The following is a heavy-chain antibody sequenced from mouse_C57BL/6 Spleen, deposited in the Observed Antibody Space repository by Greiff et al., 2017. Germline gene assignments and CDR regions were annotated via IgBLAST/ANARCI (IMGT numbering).Heavy chain of an antibody. CDR2: IYPRSGNT. V-gene: IGHV1-81*01. CDR1: GYTFTSYG. CDR3: ASGIITTVVAPYAMDY. D-gene: IGHD1-1*01. J-gene: IGHJ4*01. Sequence: QVQLQQSGAELARPGASVKLSCKASGYTFTSYGISWVKQRTGQGLEWIGEIYPRSGNTYYNEKFKGKATLTADKSSSTAYMELRSLTSEDSAVYFCASGIITTVVAPYAMDYWGQGTSVTVSS.